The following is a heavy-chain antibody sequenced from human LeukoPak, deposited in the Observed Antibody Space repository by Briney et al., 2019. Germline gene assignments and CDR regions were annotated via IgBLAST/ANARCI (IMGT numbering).Heavy chain of an antibody. CDR2: INHSGST. V-gene: IGHV4-34*01. CDR1: GGSFSGYY. Sequence: PSETLSLTCAVYGGSFSGYYWSWIRQPPGKGLEWIGEINHSGSTNYNPSLKSRVTISVDTSKNQFSLKLSSVTAADTAVYYCARRGPLTIFGVVIGLDYYYMDVWGKGTTVTVSS. D-gene: IGHD3-3*01. J-gene: IGHJ6*03. CDR3: ARRGPLTIFGVVIGLDYYYMDV.